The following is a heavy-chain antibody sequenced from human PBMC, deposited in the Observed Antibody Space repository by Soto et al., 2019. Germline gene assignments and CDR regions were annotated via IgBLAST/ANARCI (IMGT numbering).Heavy chain of an antibody. J-gene: IGHJ6*02. D-gene: IGHD6-19*01. V-gene: IGHV5-10-1*01. CDR2: IDPSDSYT. CDR1: GYSFTSYW. Sequence: PGESLKISCKGSGYSFTSYWISWVRQMPGKGLEWMGRIDPSDSYTNYSPSFQGHVTISADKSISTAYLQWSSLKASDTAMYYCARQMIAVAGTYYCYGMDVWGQGTTVTVSS. CDR3: ARQMIAVAGTYYCYGMDV.